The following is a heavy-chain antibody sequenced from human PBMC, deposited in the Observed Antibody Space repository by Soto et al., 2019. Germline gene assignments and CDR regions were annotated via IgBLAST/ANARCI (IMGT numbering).Heavy chain of an antibody. CDR1: GFTFSSYA. D-gene: IGHD5-18*01. CDR2: ISYDGSNK. CDR3: ARDSRWIQLWLIPPLSY. V-gene: IGHV3-30-3*01. J-gene: IGHJ4*02. Sequence: GGSLRLSCAASGFTFSSYAMHWVRQAPGKGLEWVAVISYDGSNKYYADSVKGRFTISRDNSKNTLYLQMNSLRAEDTAVYYCARDSRWIQLWLIPPLSYWGQGTLVTVSS.